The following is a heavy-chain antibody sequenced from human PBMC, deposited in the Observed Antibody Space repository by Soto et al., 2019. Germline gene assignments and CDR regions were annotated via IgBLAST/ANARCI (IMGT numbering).Heavy chain of an antibody. CDR1: GYTFTGYY. CDR2: INPNSGGT. CDR3: ARDPEKYSGSDLGIDY. Sequence: ASVKVSCKASGYTFTGYYMHWVRQAPGQGLEWMGWINPNSGGTNYAQKFQGRVTMTRDTSISTAYMELSRLRSDDTAVYYCARDPEKYSGSDLGIDYWGQGTLVTVSS. V-gene: IGHV1-2*02. J-gene: IGHJ4*02. D-gene: IGHD5-12*01.